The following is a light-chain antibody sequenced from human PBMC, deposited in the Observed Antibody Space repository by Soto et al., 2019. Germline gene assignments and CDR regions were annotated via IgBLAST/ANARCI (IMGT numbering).Light chain of an antibody. V-gene: IGLV1-51*01. CDR3: GSWDSSLSADV. CDR2: DDN. CDR1: SSNIGGNS. Sequence: QSVLTQPPSVSAAPGQKVTISCSGSSSNIGGNSVSWYQQLPGTAPKLLIYDDNKRPSGIPDRFSGSKSGTSATLGITGFQTGGEADYYCGSWDSSLSADVFGTGTKGTVL. J-gene: IGLJ1*01.